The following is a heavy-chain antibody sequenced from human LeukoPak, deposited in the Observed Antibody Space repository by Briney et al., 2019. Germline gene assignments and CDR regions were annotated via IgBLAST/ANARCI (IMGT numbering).Heavy chain of an antibody. Sequence: SETLSLTCTVSGGSISSYYWSWIRQPAGKGLEWIGRIYTSGSTNYNPSLKSRVSMSVDTSKNQFSLKLSSVTAADTAVYYCASDLPYCSGGSCRTTSDYWGQGTLVTVSS. V-gene: IGHV4-4*07. D-gene: IGHD2-15*01. CDR2: IYTSGST. J-gene: IGHJ4*02. CDR1: GGSISSYY. CDR3: ASDLPYCSGGSCRTTSDY.